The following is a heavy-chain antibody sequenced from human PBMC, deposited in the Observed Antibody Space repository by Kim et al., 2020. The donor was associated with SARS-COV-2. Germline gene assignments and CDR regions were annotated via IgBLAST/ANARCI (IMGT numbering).Heavy chain of an antibody. J-gene: IGHJ6*02. D-gene: IGHD7-27*01. CDR1: GGSISSYY. CDR2: IYYSGST. CDR3: ARARTGETGLDYYYGMDV. Sequence: SETLSLTCTVSGGSISSYYWSWIRQPPGKGLEWIGYIYYSGSTNYNPSLKSRVTISVDTSKNQFSLKLSSVTAADTAVYYCARARTGETGLDYYYGMDVWGQGTTVTVSS. V-gene: IGHV4-59*13.